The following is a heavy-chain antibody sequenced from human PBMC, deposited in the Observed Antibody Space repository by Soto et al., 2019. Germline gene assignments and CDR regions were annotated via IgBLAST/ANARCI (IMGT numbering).Heavy chain of an antibody. J-gene: IGHJ2*01. D-gene: IGHD1-1*01. V-gene: IGHV3-23*01. CDR2: IHGGGGAT. Sequence: EVQLLESGGGLVQPGGSLRLSCAASGFTFSAYAMGWVRQAPGKGLEWVSTIHGGGGATHYADSVKGRFTISRDDSKNKLSAQMNSLRAEDTAVYYCAKFEGHPMEYWYLDFWGRGTLVTVSS. CDR3: AKFEGHPMEYWYLDF. CDR1: GFTFSAYA.